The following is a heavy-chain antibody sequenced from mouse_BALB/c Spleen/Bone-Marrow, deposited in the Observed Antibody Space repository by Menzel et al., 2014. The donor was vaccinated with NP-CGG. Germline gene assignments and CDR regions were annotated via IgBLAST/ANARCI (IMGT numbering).Heavy chain of an antibody. J-gene: IGHJ2*01. CDR2: IDPASGNI. CDR1: GFNIKDTY. D-gene: IGHD4-1*01. V-gene: IGHV14-3*02. Sequence: LVESGTDLVKPGASVKLSCTASGFNIKDTYMHWVKQRPEQGLDWIGRIDPASGNIQYDPKFQGRAAITADTSSNTAYLQLGSLTSEDTAVYYCASLTGTFDYWGQGTPLTVSS. CDR3: ASLTGTFDY.